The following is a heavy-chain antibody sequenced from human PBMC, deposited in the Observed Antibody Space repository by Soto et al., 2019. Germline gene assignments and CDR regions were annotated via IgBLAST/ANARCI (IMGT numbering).Heavy chain of an antibody. CDR1: GYTFTSYD. J-gene: IGHJ5*02. CDR3: ARGPHITIFGVVIISFWFDP. Sequence: AASVKVSCKASGYTFTSYDINWVRQATGQGLEWMGWMNPNSGNTGYAQKFQGRVTMTRNTSISTAYMELSSLRSEDTAVYYCARGPHITIFGVVIISFWFDPWGEGTLVTVSS. D-gene: IGHD3-3*01. V-gene: IGHV1-8*01. CDR2: MNPNSGNT.